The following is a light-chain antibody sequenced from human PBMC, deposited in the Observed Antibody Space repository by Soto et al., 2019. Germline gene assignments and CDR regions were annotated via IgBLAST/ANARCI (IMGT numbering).Light chain of an antibody. J-gene: IGKJ1*01. V-gene: IGKV3-11*01. CDR1: QSVSGY. CDR3: QQRGTWPT. CDR2: DAS. Sequence: EIVLTQSPATLSLSPGERATLSCRASQSVSGYLAWYQQKPGQAPRLLIYDASSRANGIPAGFTGSGSGTDFSLTISSLEPEDFAVYYCQQRGTWPTFGQGTKVDIK.